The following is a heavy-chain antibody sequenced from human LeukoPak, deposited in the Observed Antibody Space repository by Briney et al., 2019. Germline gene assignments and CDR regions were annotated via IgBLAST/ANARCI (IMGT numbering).Heavy chain of an antibody. CDR3: ARISPPVVAEIYYYGMDV. V-gene: IGHV1-8*01. Sequence: ASVKVSCKASGYTFTSYDINWVRRATGQGLEWMGWMNPNSGNTGYAQKFQGRVTMTRNTSISTAYMELSSLRSEDTAVYYCARISPPVVAEIYYYGMDVWGQGTTVTVSS. CDR1: GYTFTSYD. CDR2: MNPNSGNT. D-gene: IGHD2-2*01. J-gene: IGHJ6*02.